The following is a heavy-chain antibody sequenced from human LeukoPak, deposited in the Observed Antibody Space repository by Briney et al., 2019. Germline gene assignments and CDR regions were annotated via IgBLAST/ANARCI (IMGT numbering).Heavy chain of an antibody. CDR1: GGSISTSPYQ. Sequence: SETLSLTCTVSGGSISTSPYQWAWIRQPPGEGLEWIGNILYSGPTFYNPSLMSRATINVDTSKNQFSLKVSSVTAADTAVYYCARGTIGRDFFDYWGQGTLATVSS. V-gene: IGHV4-39*01. CDR2: ILYSGPT. CDR3: ARGTIGRDFFDY. D-gene: IGHD2-2*01. J-gene: IGHJ4*02.